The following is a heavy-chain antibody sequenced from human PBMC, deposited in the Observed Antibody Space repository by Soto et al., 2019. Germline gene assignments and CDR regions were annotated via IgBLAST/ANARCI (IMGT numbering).Heavy chain of an antibody. CDR1: GGLLSSGSYD. D-gene: IGHD3-10*01. CDR2: IYYSGST. CDR3: AAITMVRGVILPFDP. J-gene: IGHJ5*02. V-gene: IGHV4-61*01. Sequence: XTLSLACTVSGGLLSSGSYDRSWIRQPPGKGLEWIGYIYYSGSTNYNPSLNSRVTISVGTSKKQLSLKLSSVPAADTAVYYCAAITMVRGVILPFDPWGQGTLVTVSS.